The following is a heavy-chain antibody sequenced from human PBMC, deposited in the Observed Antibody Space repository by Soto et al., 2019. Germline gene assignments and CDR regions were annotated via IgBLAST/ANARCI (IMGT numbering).Heavy chain of an antibody. CDR2: ISYDGSNK. CDR3: ARDLGGYSYYYYGMDV. J-gene: IGHJ6*02. V-gene: IGHV3-30-3*01. CDR1: GFTFSSYA. Sequence: GGSLRLSCAASGFTFSSYAMHWVRQAPGKGLEWVAVISYDGSNKYYADSVKGRFTISRDNSKNTLYLQMNSLRAEDTAVYYCARDLGGYSYYYYGMDVWGQGTTVTVS.